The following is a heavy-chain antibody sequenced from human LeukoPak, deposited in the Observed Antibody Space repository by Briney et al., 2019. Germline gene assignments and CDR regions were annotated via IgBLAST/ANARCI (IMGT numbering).Heavy chain of an antibody. CDR1: GFTFSSYA. J-gene: IGHJ4*02. CDR3: ARDYDY. V-gene: IGHV3-30-3*01. Sequence: GRSLRLSCAASGFTFSSYAMHWVRQAPGKGLEWVTVISYDGSKKYYTDSVKGRFTISRDNSKNTLYLQMNSLRAEDAALYYCARDYDYWGQGTLVTVSS. CDR2: ISYDGSKK.